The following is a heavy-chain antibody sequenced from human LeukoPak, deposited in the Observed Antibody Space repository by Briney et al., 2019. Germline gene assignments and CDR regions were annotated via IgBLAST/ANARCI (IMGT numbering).Heavy chain of an antibody. D-gene: IGHD2-2*02. Sequence: SETLSLTCSVSAGSISSYYWSWIRQPPGKGLEWIGYIYYSGSTNYNPSLKSRVTISVDTSKNQFSLKLSSVTAADTAVYYCARRERYCSSTSCYSYFDYWGQGTLVTVSS. V-gene: IGHV4-59*01. CDR2: IYYSGST. CDR3: ARRERYCSSTSCYSYFDY. J-gene: IGHJ4*02. CDR1: AGSISSYY.